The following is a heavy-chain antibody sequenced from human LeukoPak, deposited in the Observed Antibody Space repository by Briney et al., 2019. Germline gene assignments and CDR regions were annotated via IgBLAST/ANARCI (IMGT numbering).Heavy chain of an antibody. V-gene: IGHV3-23*01. CDR2: ISNTGRAT. J-gene: IGHJ5*02. CDR3: AHQVPPNDEFFDH. Sequence: PGGSLRLSCVASGFPFSSYSMHWVRQAPGEGLEWLSGISNTGRATDYTDSIKGRFTISRDNSKTTVFLQMNSLRAEDTAEYFCAHQVPPNDEFFDHWGQGTLVTVSS. CDR1: GFPFSSYS.